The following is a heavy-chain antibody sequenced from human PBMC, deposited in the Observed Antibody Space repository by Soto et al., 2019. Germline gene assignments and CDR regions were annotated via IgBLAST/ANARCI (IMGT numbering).Heavy chain of an antibody. Sequence: PSETLSLTCAVSSGSISSSNWWSWVRQPPGKGLEWIGEIYHSGSTNYNPSLKSRVTISVDKSKNQFSLKLSSVTAADTAVYYCARTREDLWSGYLFDYWGQGTLVTVSS. CDR3: ARTREDLWSGYLFDY. CDR2: IYHSGST. CDR1: SGSISSSNW. D-gene: IGHD3-3*01. V-gene: IGHV4-4*02. J-gene: IGHJ4*02.